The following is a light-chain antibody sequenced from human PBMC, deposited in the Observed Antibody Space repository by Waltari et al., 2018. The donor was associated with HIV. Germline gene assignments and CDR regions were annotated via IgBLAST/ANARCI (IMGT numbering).Light chain of an antibody. J-gene: IGLJ3*02. CDR2: LKSDGSQ. CDR1: PVHPAYA. Sequence: LALTQSPSASASLRASVKLTRSLSPVHPAYALPWHLQQSERGPRFLMNLKSDGSQSKGDGIPDRFSGSSSGAERFLTISGLQSEDEGDYYCQTWDNGIRVFGGGTKLTVL. V-gene: IGLV4-69*01. CDR3: QTWDNGIRV.